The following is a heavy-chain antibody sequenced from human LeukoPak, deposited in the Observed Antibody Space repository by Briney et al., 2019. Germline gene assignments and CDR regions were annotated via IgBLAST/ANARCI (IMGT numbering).Heavy chain of an antibody. CDR1: GGSFSGYY. CDR3: ARDGGIVVVPAAWRIGRANWFDP. V-gene: IGHV4-34*01. Sequence: PSETLSLTCAVYGGSFSGYYWSWIRQPPVKGLEWIGEINHSGSTNYNPSLKSRVTISVDTSKNQFSLKLSSVTAADTAVYYCARDGGIVVVPAAWRIGRANWFDPWGQGTLVTVSS. J-gene: IGHJ5*02. CDR2: INHSGST. D-gene: IGHD2-2*01.